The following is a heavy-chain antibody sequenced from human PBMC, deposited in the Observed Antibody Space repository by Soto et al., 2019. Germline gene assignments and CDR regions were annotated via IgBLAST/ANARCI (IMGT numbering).Heavy chain of an antibody. J-gene: IGHJ4*02. CDR2: IYYSGST. Sequence: LSLTCTVSGGSISSYYWSWIRQPPGKGLEWIGYIYYSGSTNYNPSLKSRVTISVDTSKNQFSLKLSSVTAADTAVYYCARAGGQYSYGLDFDYWGQGTLVTVSS. CDR1: GGSISSYY. CDR3: ARAGGQYSYGLDFDY. D-gene: IGHD5-18*01. V-gene: IGHV4-59*01.